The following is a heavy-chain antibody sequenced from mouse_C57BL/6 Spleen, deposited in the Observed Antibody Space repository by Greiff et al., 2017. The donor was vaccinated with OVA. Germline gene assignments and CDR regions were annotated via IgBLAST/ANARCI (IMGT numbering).Heavy chain of an antibody. Sequence: QVQLQQPGAELVKPGASVKVSCKASGYTFTSYWMHWVKQRPGQGLEWIGRLHPSDSDTNYNQKFKGKATLTEDKSSSTAYLQLSSLTSEDSAVYYCAIWDTTVEGFAYWGQGTLVTVSA. CDR2: LHPSDSDT. CDR1: GYTFTSYW. V-gene: IGHV1-74*01. CDR3: AIWDTTVEGFAY. D-gene: IGHD1-1*01. J-gene: IGHJ3*01.